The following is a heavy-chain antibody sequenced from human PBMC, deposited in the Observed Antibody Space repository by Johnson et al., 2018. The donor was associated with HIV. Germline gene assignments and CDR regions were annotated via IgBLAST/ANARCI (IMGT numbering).Heavy chain of an antibody. V-gene: IGHV3-30*02. J-gene: IGHJ3*01. CDR3: ATVWRNEGRHAFDV. CDR2: IRYDGSNK. Sequence: QMQLVESGGGVVQPGGSLRLSCAASGFTFSSYGMHWVRQAPGKGLEWVAFIRYDGSNKYYVDSVKGRFTISRDNSKNTLYLQMNSLRAEDTAVYYCATVWRNEGRHAFDVWGQGTMVTVSS. D-gene: IGHD1-1*01. CDR1: GFTFSSYG.